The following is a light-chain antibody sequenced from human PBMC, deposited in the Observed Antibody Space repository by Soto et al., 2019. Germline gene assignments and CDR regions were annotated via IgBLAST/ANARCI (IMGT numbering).Light chain of an antibody. CDR1: QSVSSY. V-gene: IGKV3-11*01. Sequence: IVLTQSPATLSFSPGERATLSCRASQSVSSYLAWYQQKPGQAPRLLIYDASNRATGIPARFSGSGSGTDFTLTISSLEPEDFAVYYCQQRSNWPRTFGQGNKVDIX. CDR3: QQRSNWPRT. CDR2: DAS. J-gene: IGKJ1*01.